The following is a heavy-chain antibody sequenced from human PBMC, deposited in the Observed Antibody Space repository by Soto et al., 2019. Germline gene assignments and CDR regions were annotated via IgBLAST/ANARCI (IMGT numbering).Heavy chain of an antibody. J-gene: IGHJ6*02. D-gene: IGHD3-16*01. CDR2: IYYSGST. Sequence: SETLSLTCTVSGGSISSSNYYWAWIRQSPGKGLEWIASIYYSGSTYYNPSLKSRVTISADTSKDQFSLKLSSVTAADTAIYYCTRHSTHLRGDHWGPGTRVTVS. CDR3: TRHSTHLRGDH. V-gene: IGHV4-39*01. CDR1: GGSISSSNYY.